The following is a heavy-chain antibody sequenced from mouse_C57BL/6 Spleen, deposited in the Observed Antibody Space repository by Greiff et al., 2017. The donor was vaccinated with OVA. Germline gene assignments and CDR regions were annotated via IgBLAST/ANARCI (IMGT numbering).Heavy chain of an antibody. CDR1: GFSFNTYA. CDR2: IRSKSNNYAT. V-gene: IGHV10-1*01. J-gene: IGHJ2*01. Sequence: EVMLVESGGGLVQPKGSLKLSCAASGFSFNTYAMNWVRQAPGKGLEWVARIRSKSNNYATYYADSVKDRFTISRDDSESMLYLQMNNLKTEDTAMYYCVRGHYGGDYFDYWGQGTTLTVSS. CDR3: VRGHYGGDYFDY. D-gene: IGHD1-2*01.